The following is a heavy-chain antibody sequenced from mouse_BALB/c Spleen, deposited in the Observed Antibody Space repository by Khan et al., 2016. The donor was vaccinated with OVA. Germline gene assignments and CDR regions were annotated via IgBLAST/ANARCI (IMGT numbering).Heavy chain of an antibody. CDR2: FRGAGKPI. J-gene: IGHJ2*01. Sequence: EVELVESGGGLVKPGGSRKPPLAASGLTLRGFGWHWVRQAPEKGLEWIAYFRGAGKPINYADTVKGRFTISRDNSKNTLFLQMTSLMSEDTARYYYATSYFYGYYFDYWGPGTPLTVSS. CDR1: GLTLRGFG. CDR3: ATSYFYGYYFDY. D-gene: IGHD1-1*01. V-gene: IGHV5-17*02.